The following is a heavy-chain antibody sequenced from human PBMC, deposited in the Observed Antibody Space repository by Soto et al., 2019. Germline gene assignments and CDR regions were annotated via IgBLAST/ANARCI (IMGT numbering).Heavy chain of an antibody. V-gene: IGHV3-23*01. CDR1: GFTFSSYA. CDR2: ISGSGGST. D-gene: IGHD3-10*01. Sequence: GGSLRLSCAASGFTFSSYAMSWVRQAPGKGLEWVSVISGSGGSTYYADSVKGRFTISRDNSKYTLYLQMNSLRAEDTAVYYCAKRRFSHASGSFDYWGQGTLVTVSS. J-gene: IGHJ4*02. CDR3: AKRRFSHASGSFDY.